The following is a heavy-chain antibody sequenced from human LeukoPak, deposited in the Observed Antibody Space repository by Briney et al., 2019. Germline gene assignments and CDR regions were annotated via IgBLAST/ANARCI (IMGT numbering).Heavy chain of an antibody. D-gene: IGHD3-9*01. CDR3: AKDRTPGWYFDY. CDR2: IWYDGSNK. V-gene: IGHV3-33*06. J-gene: IGHJ4*02. Sequence: GRSLRLSCAASGFTFSSYGMHWVRQAPGKGLEWVAVIWYDGSNKYYADSVKGRFTISRDNSKNTLYLQMNSLRAEDTAVYYCAKDRTPGWYFDYWGQRTLVTVSS. CDR1: GFTFSSYG.